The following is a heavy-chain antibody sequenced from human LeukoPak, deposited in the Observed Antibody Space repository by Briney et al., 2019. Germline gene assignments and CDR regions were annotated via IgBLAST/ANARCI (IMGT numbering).Heavy chain of an antibody. CDR2: IYYSGST. V-gene: IGHV4-30-4*01. J-gene: IGHJ5*02. Sequence: PSQTLSLTCTVSGGSISSGDYYWSWIRQPPGKGLEWIGYIYYSGSTYYNPSLKSRVTISVDTSKNQFSLKLSSVTAADTAVYYCARDAHDYGDYGWFDPWGRGTLVTVSS. CDR3: ARDAHDYGDYGWFDP. D-gene: IGHD4-17*01. CDR1: GGSISSGDYY.